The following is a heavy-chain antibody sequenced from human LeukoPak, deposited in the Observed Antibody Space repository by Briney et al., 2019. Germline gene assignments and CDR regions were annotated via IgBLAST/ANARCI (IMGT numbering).Heavy chain of an antibody. V-gene: IGHV3-21*01. CDR2: ISSGSDHI. CDR3: AREGPLDFHTPFDY. Sequence: GGSLRLSCAASGFTFSTYSMNWVRQAPGKGLEWVSSISSGSDHIYYADSVKGRFTISRDNAKNSLYLQMDSLRAKDTAVYYCAREGPLDFHTPFDYWGQGTLVTVSS. J-gene: IGHJ4*02. CDR1: GFTFSTYS. D-gene: IGHD3-3*01.